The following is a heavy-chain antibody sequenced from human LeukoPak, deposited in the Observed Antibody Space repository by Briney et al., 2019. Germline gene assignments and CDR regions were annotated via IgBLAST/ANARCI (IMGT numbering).Heavy chain of an antibody. V-gene: IGHV4-4*07. J-gene: IGHJ4*02. D-gene: IGHD3-10*01. CDR2: IYTSGST. Sequence: PSETLSLTCTVSGGSISSYYWSWIRQPAGKGLEWIGRIYTSGSTNYNPSLKSRVTMSVDTSKNQFSLKLSSVTAADTAVYYCARISPMVRGVTLNYFDYWGQGTLVTVSS. CDR3: ARISPMVRGVTLNYFDY. CDR1: GGSISSYY.